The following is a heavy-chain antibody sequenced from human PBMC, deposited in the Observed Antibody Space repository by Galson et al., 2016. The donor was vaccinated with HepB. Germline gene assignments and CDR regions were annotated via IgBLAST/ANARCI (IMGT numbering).Heavy chain of an antibody. CDR3: ARDSGFKYYFDS. CDR1: GFTFSTFS. V-gene: IGHV3-48*02. D-gene: IGHD6-25*01. CDR2: ITISSSTI. Sequence: SLRLSCAASGFTFSTFSMNWVRQAPGKGLEWISYITISSSTIYYADSVKGRFTISRDNAKNSLYLQMNSLRDEDTAVYYCARDSGFKYYFDSWGQGTLVTVSS. J-gene: IGHJ4*02.